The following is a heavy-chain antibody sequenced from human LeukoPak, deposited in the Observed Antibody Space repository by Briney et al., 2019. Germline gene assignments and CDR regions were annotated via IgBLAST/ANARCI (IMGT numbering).Heavy chain of an antibody. Sequence: SETLSLTCTVSGGSISSGRYYWSWIRQPAGKGLEWIGRIYISGSTNYNPSLTSRVPISVDTSKNQFSLKLSSVTAADTAVYYCAGLRSGYNYYMDVWGEGTTVTISS. V-gene: IGHV4-61*02. J-gene: IGHJ6*03. CDR1: GGSISSGRYY. D-gene: IGHD2-2*02. CDR2: IYISGST. CDR3: AGLRSGYNYYMDV.